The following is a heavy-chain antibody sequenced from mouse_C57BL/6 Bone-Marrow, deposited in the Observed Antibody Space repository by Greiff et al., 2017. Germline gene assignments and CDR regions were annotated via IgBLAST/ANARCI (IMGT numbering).Heavy chain of an antibody. CDR1: GYTFTSYW. Sequence: QVQLQQPGAELVKPGASVKLSCKASGYTFTSYWMHWVKQRPGQGLEWIGMIHPNSGSTNYNEKFKSKATLTVDKSSSTAYMQLSSLTSEDSAVYYCASPYDYGYYYAMDYWGQGTSVTVSS. CDR3: ASPYDYGYYYAMDY. CDR2: IHPNSGST. V-gene: IGHV1-64*01. J-gene: IGHJ4*01. D-gene: IGHD2-4*01.